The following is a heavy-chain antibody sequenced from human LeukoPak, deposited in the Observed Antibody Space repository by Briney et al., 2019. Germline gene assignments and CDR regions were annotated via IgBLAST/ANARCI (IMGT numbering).Heavy chain of an antibody. CDR3: ARHGVTYYYGSGRNWFDP. D-gene: IGHD3-10*01. Sequence: SETLSLTCAVYGGSFSGYYWSWIRQPPGKGLEWIGEINHSGSTNYNPSLKSRVTISVDTSKNQFSLKLSSVTAADTAVYYCARHGVTYYYGSGRNWFDPWGQGTLVTVSS. CDR1: GGSFSGYY. CDR2: INHSGST. V-gene: IGHV4-34*01. J-gene: IGHJ5*02.